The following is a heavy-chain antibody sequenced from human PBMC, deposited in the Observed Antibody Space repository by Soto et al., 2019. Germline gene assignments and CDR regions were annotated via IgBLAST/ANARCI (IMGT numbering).Heavy chain of an antibody. CDR1: GFTFSSYA. V-gene: IGHV3-30-3*01. D-gene: IGHD2-2*01. CDR3: ARDQQLIRGENYFYGMDV. J-gene: IGHJ6*02. CDR2: ISYDGSNE. Sequence: PVGSLRLSCAASGFTFSSYAMHWVRRAPGKGLEWVAVISYDGSNEYYADSVKGRFTISRDNSKSTLFLQMNSLRAEDTAVYYCARDQQLIRGENYFYGMDVWGQGTTVTVSS.